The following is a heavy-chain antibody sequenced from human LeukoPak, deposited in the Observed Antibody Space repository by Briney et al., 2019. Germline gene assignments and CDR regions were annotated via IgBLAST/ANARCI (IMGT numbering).Heavy chain of an antibody. J-gene: IGHJ4*02. V-gene: IGHV1-2*02. CDR1: GYSFIDYY. CDR3: ARVKTIFGVDPYGY. CDR2: IDPHSGGT. Sequence: GASVKVSCKTSGYSFIDYYIHWMRQAPGQGPEWMGRIDPHSGGTHYEQKFQVRVTLTRDTSISTVYMELSGLRSDDTAVYYCARVKTIFGVDPYGYWGQGTLVTVSS. D-gene: IGHD3-3*01.